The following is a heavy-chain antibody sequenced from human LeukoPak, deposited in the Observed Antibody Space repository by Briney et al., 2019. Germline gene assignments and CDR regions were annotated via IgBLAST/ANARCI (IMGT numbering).Heavy chain of an antibody. CDR3: TKGDGLRRGTYYNLDY. J-gene: IGHJ4*02. CDR1: GYTFTSYD. V-gene: IGHV1-8*02. Sequence: ASVKVSCKASGYTFTSYDINWVRQATGQGLEWMGWMNPNSGNTGYAQKFQGRITMTRDTSTSTIYMELSSLRSEDTAVYYCTKGDGLRRGTYYNLDYWGQGTLVTVSS. CDR2: MNPNSGNT. D-gene: IGHD1-26*01.